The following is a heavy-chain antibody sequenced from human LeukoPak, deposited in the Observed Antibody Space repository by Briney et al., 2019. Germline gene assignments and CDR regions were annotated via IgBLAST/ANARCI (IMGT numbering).Heavy chain of an antibody. Sequence: PSETLSLTCTVSGGSISSSSYYWSWIRQPPGKGLEWIGSIYYSGSTYYNPSLKSRVTISVDTSKNQFSLKLSSVTAADTAVYYCARVMGSGSYYNWFDPWGQGTLVTVSS. V-gene: IGHV4-39*07. D-gene: IGHD3-10*01. CDR3: ARVMGSGSYYNWFDP. J-gene: IGHJ5*02. CDR2: IYYSGST. CDR1: GGSISSSSYY.